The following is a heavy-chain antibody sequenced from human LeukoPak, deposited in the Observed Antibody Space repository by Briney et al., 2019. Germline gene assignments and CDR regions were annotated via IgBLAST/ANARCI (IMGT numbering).Heavy chain of an antibody. CDR2: ISSSSSYI. D-gene: IGHD5-18*01. J-gene: IGHJ4*02. CDR1: GFTFSSYS. V-gene: IGHV3-21*01. CDR3: ARGVGTAMVLSGY. Sequence: GGSLRLSCAASGFTFSSYSMNWVRQAPGKGLEWVSSISSSSSYIYYADSVKGRFTISRDNAKNSLYLQMNSLRAEDTAVYYCARGVGTAMVLSGYWGQGTLVTVSS.